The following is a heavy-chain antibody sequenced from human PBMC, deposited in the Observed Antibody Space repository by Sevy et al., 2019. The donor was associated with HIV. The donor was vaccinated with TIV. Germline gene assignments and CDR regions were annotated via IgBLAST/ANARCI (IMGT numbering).Heavy chain of an antibody. CDR3: ARVVEPAGIDPYYYGVDV. Sequence: ASVKVSCKASGYTFTDYYIHWVRQAPGQGLEWMAWINPKSGGTNYAQKFHGRVTMTRDTSISTAYMELSRLRSVDTAVYYCARVVEPAGIDPYYYGVDVWGPGATVSVSS. CDR1: GYTFTDYY. D-gene: IGHD2-2*02. V-gene: IGHV1-2*02. CDR2: INPKSGGT. J-gene: IGHJ6*02.